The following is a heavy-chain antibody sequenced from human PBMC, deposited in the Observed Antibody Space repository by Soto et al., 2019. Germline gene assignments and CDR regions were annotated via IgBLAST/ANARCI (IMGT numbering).Heavy chain of an antibody. J-gene: IGHJ6*02. D-gene: IGHD6-6*01. V-gene: IGHV1-69*18. CDR3: SRGGDSSSLRAFYSYGFDV. CDR2: IIPFIGAP. CDR1: GGTFNTYS. Sequence: QVQLVQSGAEVKKPGSSVKVSCKASGGTFNTYSFGWLRQAPGQGLQWMGSIIPFIGAPNYAQNFQGRVTITADESTTTAYMVLSGLKSEDTAVYFCSRGGDSSSLRAFYSYGFDVWGQGTSVTVSS.